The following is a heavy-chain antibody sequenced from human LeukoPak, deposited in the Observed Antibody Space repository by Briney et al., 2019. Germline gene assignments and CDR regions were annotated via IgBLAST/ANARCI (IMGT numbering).Heavy chain of an antibody. CDR1: GGSISSYY. D-gene: IGHD3-22*01. V-gene: IGHV4-59*01. Sequence: PSKTLSLTCTVSGGSISSYYWSCIRQSPGKGLEWIGYIYYTGSTNYNPSLKSRVTISVDTSKNQFSLKLSSVTAADTAVYYCARDSRGYPYYFDSWGQGALVTVSS. J-gene: IGHJ4*02. CDR2: IYYTGST. CDR3: ARDSRGYPYYFDS.